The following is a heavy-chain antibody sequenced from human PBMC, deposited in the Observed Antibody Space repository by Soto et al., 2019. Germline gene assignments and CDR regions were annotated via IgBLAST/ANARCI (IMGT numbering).Heavy chain of an antibody. CDR1: GYTLTELS. D-gene: IGHD6-13*01. J-gene: IGHJ6*02. CDR2: INAGNGNT. CDR3: ARSGYSSSWCNYYYGMDV. Sequence: GASVKVSCKVSGYTLTELSMHWVRQAPGQRLEWMGWINAGNGNTKYSQKFQGRVTITRDTSASTAYMELSSLRSEDTAVYYCARSGYSSSWCNYYYGMDVWGQGTTVTVSS. V-gene: IGHV1-3*01.